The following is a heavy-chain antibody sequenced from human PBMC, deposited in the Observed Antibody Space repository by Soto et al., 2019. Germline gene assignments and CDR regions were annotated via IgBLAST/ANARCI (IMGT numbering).Heavy chain of an antibody. CDR2: IIPIFGTA. CDR1: GGTFSSYA. Sequence: GASVKVSCKASGGTFSSYAISWVRQARGQGLEWMGGIIPIFGTANYAQKFQGRVTITADESTSTDYMKLSSLRSEDTAVYYCASPSVGRDGLRSPSKFDYWGQGTLVTVSS. D-gene: IGHD2-15*01. J-gene: IGHJ4*02. V-gene: IGHV1-69*13. CDR3: ASPSVGRDGLRSPSKFDY.